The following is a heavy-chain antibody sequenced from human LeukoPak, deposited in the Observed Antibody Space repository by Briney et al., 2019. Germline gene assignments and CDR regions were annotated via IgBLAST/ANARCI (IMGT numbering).Heavy chain of an antibody. V-gene: IGHV1-69*05. D-gene: IGHD3-22*01. CDR1: GGTFSIYA. CDR3: ARGVWDSSGYYSLDY. CDR2: IIPIFGTA. Sequence: SVKVSCKASGGTFSIYAISWVRQAPGQGLEWMGGIIPIFGTANYAQKFQGRVTITTDESTSTAYMELSSLRSEDTAVYYCARGVWDSSGYYSLDYGGQGTLVTVSS. J-gene: IGHJ4*02.